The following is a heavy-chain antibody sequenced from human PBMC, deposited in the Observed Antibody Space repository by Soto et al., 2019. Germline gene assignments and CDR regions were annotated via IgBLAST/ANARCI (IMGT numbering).Heavy chain of an antibody. CDR2: IYYAGTT. V-gene: IGHV4-59*08. D-gene: IGHD2-2*01. J-gene: IGHJ4*02. CDR1: GASLSPNY. Sequence: QVQLQESGPGLVKPSETLSLRCSVSGASLSPNYWSWIRQPPGKGLEWIGYIYYAGTTTYNPSLTSRLTISINTSKNEVSLELASVTAADTAVYYCARLGAFYQALDSWGQGTLVTVSS. CDR3: ARLGAFYQALDS.